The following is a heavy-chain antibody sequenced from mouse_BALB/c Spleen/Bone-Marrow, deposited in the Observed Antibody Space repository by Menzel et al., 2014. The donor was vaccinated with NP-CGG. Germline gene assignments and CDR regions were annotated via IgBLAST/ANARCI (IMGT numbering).Heavy chain of an antibody. Sequence: VQLQQSGPELVKPGASVRISCKASGYTSTSYYIHWVKKRPGQGLEWIGWIYTGIVNTTYNEKFKGKATLTADKSSNTAYMQISSLTSEDSAVYFWARSPNGDEWNSYAMDYCGQGTSVTVSS. CDR1: GYTSTSYY. V-gene: IGHV1S56*01. D-gene: IGHD4-1*01. CDR3: ARSPNGDEWNSYAMDY. J-gene: IGHJ4*01. CDR2: IYTGIVNT.